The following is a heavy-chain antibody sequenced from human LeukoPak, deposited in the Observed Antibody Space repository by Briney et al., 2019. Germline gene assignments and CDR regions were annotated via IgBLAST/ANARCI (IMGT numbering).Heavy chain of an antibody. D-gene: IGHD1-26*01. CDR1: GFTFSTYW. J-gene: IGHJ4*02. CDR3: ARGIVGTTMGRY. Sequence: GGSLRLSCAASGFTFSTYWMHWVRQAPGKGLVWVSRINTDGGGTIYADSVKGRFTISRDNAKNTVYLQMNSLRVEDTAVYYCARGIVGTTMGRYWGQGTLVTVSS. CDR2: INTDGGGT. V-gene: IGHV3-74*01.